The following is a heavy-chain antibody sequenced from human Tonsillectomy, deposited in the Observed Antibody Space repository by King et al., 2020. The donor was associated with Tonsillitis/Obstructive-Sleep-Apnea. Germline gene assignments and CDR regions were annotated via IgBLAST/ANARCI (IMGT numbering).Heavy chain of an antibody. CDR3: AKDRGFEQWVVIGPFDY. CDR1: GFTFSSYG. CDR2: ISYDGSNK. Sequence: VQLVESGGGVVQPGRSLRLSCAASGFTFSSYGMHWVRQAPGKGLEWVAVISYDGSNKYYTDSVKGRFTISRDNSKNTLYLQMNSLRAEDTAVYYCAKDRGFEQWVVIGPFDYWGQGSLVTVSS. V-gene: IGHV3-30*18. D-gene: IGHD6-19*01. J-gene: IGHJ4*02.